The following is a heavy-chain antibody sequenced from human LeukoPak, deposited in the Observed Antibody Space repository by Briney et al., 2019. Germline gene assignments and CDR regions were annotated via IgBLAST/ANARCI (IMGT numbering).Heavy chain of an antibody. V-gene: IGHV3-23*01. J-gene: IGHJ4*02. CDR2: ITGSTGST. CDR3: AKRGYCSGTNCYHHFDY. CDR1: GFTFSTYA. D-gene: IGHD2-2*01. Sequence: GGSLRLSCSASGFTFSTYAMSWVRQAPGKGLEWVSTITGSTGSTYYADSLKGRFTISRDNSKNTLYLQMSSLRAEDTAVYYCAKRGYCSGTNCYHHFDYWGQGTLVTVSS.